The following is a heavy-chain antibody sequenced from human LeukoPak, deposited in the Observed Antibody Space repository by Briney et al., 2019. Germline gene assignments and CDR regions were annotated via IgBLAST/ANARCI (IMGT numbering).Heavy chain of an antibody. D-gene: IGHD3-3*01. CDR1: GGSFSGYC. Sequence: PSETLSLTCAVYGGSFSGYCWSWIRQPPGKGLEWIGEINHSGSTNYNPSLKSRVTISVDTSKNQFSLKLSSVTAADTAVYYCARTEPYYDFWSGYAGRRFDPWGQGTLVTVSS. V-gene: IGHV4-34*01. J-gene: IGHJ5*02. CDR2: INHSGST. CDR3: ARTEPYYDFWSGYAGRRFDP.